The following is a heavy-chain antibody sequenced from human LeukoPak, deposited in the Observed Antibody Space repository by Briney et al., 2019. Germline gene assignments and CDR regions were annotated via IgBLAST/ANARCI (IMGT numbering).Heavy chain of an antibody. Sequence: SETLSLTCTVSGVSISSGGYYWSWIRQHPGKGLEWIGYIYYSGSTYYNLSLKSRVTISVDTSKNQFSLKLSSVTAADTAVYYCARAVVGVTYFDYWGQGTLVTVSS. CDR1: GVSISSGGYY. V-gene: IGHV4-31*03. CDR3: ARAVVGVTYFDY. J-gene: IGHJ4*02. CDR2: IYYSGST. D-gene: IGHD2-21*02.